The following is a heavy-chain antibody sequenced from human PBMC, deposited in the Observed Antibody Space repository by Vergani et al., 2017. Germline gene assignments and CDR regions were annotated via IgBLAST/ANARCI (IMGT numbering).Heavy chain of an antibody. J-gene: IGHJ3*02. Sequence: QVQLQESGPGLVKPSQTLSLTCAVSGGSISSGGYYWSWIRQHPGKGLEWIGYIYYSGSTYYNPSLKSRVTISVDTSKNQFSLKLSSVTAADTAVYYFAGAPIGSTIFGVVIIRFAFDIWGQGTMVTVSS. V-gene: IGHV4-31*11. CDR1: GGSISSGGYY. CDR3: AGAPIGSTIFGVVIIRFAFDI. D-gene: IGHD3-3*01. CDR2: IYYSGST.